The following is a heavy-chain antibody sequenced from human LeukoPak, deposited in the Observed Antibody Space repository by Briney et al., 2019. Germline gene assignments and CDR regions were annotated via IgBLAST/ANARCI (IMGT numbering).Heavy chain of an antibody. D-gene: IGHD1-1*01. CDR2: IYYSGST. CDR1: GGSISSYY. V-gene: IGHV4-59*08. Sequence: KASETLSLTCTVSGGSISSYYWSWIRQPPGKGLEWIGYIYYSGSTNYNPSLKSRVTISVDTSKNQFSLKLSSVTAADTAVYYCARTTAGDYFDYWGQGTLVTVSS. CDR3: ARTTAGDYFDY. J-gene: IGHJ4*02.